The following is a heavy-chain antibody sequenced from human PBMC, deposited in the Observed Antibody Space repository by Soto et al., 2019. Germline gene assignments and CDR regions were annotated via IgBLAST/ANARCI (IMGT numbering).Heavy chain of an antibody. V-gene: IGHV1-8*01. J-gene: IGHJ6*03. CDR2: MNPNSGNT. CDR1: GYTFTSYD. Sequence: QVQVVQSGAEVKKPGASVKVSCKASGYTFTSYDVTWVRQAPGQGLEWMGWMNPNSGNTGYAQKFQGRVTMTRDTSISTAYMELCSLTTDDTTVYYCARVPCITMSVSSFYYLYMDVWGKGTTVTVSS. CDR3: ARVPCITMSVSSFYYLYMDV. D-gene: IGHD3-10*02.